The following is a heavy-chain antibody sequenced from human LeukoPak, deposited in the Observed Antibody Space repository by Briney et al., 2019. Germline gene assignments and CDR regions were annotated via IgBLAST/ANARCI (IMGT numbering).Heavy chain of an antibody. CDR1: GGSISSGSYY. V-gene: IGHV4-61*02. J-gene: IGHJ1*01. D-gene: IGHD3-9*01. Sequence: SETLSLTCTVSGGSISSGSYYWSWIRQPAGKGLEWIGRIYTSGSTNYNPSLKSRVTISVDTSKNQFSLKLSSVTAADTAVYYCARETVLRYFDWLPPRGYFQHWGQGTLVTVSP. CDR3: ARETVLRYFDWLPPRGYFQH. CDR2: IYTSGST.